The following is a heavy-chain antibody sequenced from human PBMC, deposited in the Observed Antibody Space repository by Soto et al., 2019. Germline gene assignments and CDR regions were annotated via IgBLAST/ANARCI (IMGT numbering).Heavy chain of an antibody. CDR1: GASIGTGYW. J-gene: IGHJ3*02. V-gene: IGHV4-4*02. CDR2: INYSGAI. CDR3: ARARRDSSGYYLI. D-gene: IGHD3-22*01. Sequence: SETLSLTCAVSGASIGTGYWWSWVRKFPGKGLEWIGEINYSGAINYNPSLMSRVTISQDKSKNQFSLKLSSVTAADTAVYYCARARRDSSGYYLIWGQGTMVTVSS.